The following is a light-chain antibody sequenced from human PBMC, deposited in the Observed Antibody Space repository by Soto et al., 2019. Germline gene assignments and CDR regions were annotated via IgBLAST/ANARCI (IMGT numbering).Light chain of an antibody. CDR1: SNDVGGYNF. Sequence: QSALTQPASVSGSPGRPIAIPCTGTSNDVGGYNFVSGYQQHPGKAPKLMIYDVSARPSGVSTRFSGSKSDNTASLTISGLQAEDEADYYCSSYTSSNTVVFGGGTKLTVL. V-gene: IGLV2-14*01. CDR2: DVS. J-gene: IGLJ2*01. CDR3: SSYTSSNTVV.